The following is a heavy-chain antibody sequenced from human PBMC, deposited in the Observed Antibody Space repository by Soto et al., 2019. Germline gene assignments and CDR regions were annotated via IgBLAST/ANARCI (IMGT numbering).Heavy chain of an antibody. CDR3: AKDGGYCSSTSCYDYYYGMDV. Sequence: SGGSLRLSCAASGFTFDDYAMHWVRQAPGKGLEWVSGISWNSGSIGYADSVKGRFTISRDNAKNSLYLQMDSLRAEDTALYYCAKDGGYCSSTSCYDYYYGMDVWGQGTTVTVSS. D-gene: IGHD2-2*01. CDR1: GFTFDDYA. CDR2: ISWNSGSI. V-gene: IGHV3-9*01. J-gene: IGHJ6*02.